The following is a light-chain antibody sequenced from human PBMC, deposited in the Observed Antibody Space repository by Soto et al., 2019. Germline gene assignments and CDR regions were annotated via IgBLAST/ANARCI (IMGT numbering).Light chain of an antibody. CDR2: GAS. V-gene: IGKV3-20*01. Sequence: EIVLTQSPGTLSLSPGERATLSCRASQSVSSSYLAWYQQKPGQAPRLLIYGASSRATGIPDRFSGSGSGTDFTLTISRLEPEDVAVYYCQQYGSSPRTFGQGTKVLIK. CDR3: QQYGSSPRT. J-gene: IGKJ1*01. CDR1: QSVSSSY.